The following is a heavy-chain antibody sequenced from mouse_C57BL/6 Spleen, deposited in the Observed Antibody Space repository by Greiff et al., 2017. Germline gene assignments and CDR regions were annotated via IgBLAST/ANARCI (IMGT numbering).Heavy chain of an antibody. CDR1: GYTFTDYN. CDR3: ARPYGSSYYFDY. V-gene: IGHV1-22*01. CDR2: INPNNGGT. D-gene: IGHD1-1*01. Sequence: VQLQQSGPELVKPGASVKMSCKASGYTFTDYNMHWVKQSHGKSLEWIGYINPNNGGTSYNQKFKGKATLTVNKSSSTAYMELRSLTSEDSAVYYCARPYGSSYYFDYWGQGTTLTVSS. J-gene: IGHJ2*01.